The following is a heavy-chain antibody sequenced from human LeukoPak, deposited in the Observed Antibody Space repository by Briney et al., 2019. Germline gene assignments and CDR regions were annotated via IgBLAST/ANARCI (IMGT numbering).Heavy chain of an antibody. Sequence: PSETLSLTCTVSGGSISSSSYYWGWIRQPPGKGLEWIGSIYYSGSAYYNPSLKSRVTISVDTSKNQFSLKLSSVTAADTAVYYCARDAGHSSSSGYWGQGTLVTVSS. V-gene: IGHV4-39*07. CDR3: ARDAGHSSSSGY. J-gene: IGHJ4*02. CDR2: IYYSGSA. CDR1: GGSISSSSYY. D-gene: IGHD6-6*01.